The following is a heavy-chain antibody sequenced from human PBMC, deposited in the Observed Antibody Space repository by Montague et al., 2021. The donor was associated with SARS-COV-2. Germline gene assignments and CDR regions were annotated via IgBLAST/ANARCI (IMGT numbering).Heavy chain of an antibody. CDR3: ATLSRRTAAGTRDYFGLDV. CDR1: GDSISTSTW. CDR2: IFHSGTI. Sequence: SETLSLTCRVSGDSISTSTWWTWVRQTPGKRLEWIGEIFHSGTINYHPSLKSRVSISVVKSNNQSSLRLSSLIAADTAVYYCATLSRRTAAGTRDYFGLDVWGQGTTVVVSS. V-gene: IGHV4-4*02. D-gene: IGHD6-13*01. J-gene: IGHJ6*02.